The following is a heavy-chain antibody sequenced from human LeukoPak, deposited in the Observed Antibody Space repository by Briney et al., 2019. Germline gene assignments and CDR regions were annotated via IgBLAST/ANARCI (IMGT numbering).Heavy chain of an antibody. Sequence: PGGSLRLSCAASGFTFSSYTMNWVRRAPGKGLEWVSTISPSSSYIYYADSVKGRFTISRDNAKNSLYLQMNSLRPEDTAVYYCARDPVVPDDGYYFDYWGQGTLVTVSS. J-gene: IGHJ4*02. CDR3: ARDPVVPDDGYYFDY. CDR2: ISPSSSYI. V-gene: IGHV3-21*01. CDR1: GFTFSSYT. D-gene: IGHD2-2*01.